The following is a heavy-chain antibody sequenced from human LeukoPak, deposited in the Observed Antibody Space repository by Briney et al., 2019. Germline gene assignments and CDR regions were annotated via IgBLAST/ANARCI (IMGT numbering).Heavy chain of an antibody. CDR1: GFTFSSYE. Sequence: GGSLRLSCAASGFTFSSYEMNWVRQAPGKGLEWVSYISNSGSTIYYADSVKGRFTISRDNAKNSVYLQMNSLRAEDTAVYYCAELGITMIGGVWGKGTTVTISS. V-gene: IGHV3-48*03. CDR2: ISNSGSTI. CDR3: AELGITMIGGV. J-gene: IGHJ6*04. D-gene: IGHD3-10*02.